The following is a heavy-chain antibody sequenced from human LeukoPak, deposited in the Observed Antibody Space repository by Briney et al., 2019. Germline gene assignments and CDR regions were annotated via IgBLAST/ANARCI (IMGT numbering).Heavy chain of an antibody. CDR1: GFTFSSYA. Sequence: GGSLRLSCAASGFTFSSYAMSWVRQAPGKGLEWVANIEQDGSEKYFADSVKGRFTISRDNAKNSLYLQMNSLRAEDTAVYYCARWDSGTYYGIGDWGQGTLATVSS. D-gene: IGHD1-26*01. V-gene: IGHV3-7*01. CDR3: ARWDSGTYYGIGD. CDR2: IEQDGSEK. J-gene: IGHJ4*02.